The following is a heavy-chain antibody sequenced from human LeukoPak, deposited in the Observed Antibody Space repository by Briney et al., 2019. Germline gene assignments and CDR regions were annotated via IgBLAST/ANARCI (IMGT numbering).Heavy chain of an antibody. CDR1: GGSISSSSSY. V-gene: IGHV4-39*01. CDR2: IYYSGSA. D-gene: IGHD3-16*01. Sequence: SETLSLTCTVSGGSISSSSSYWGWIRQPPGKGLEWIGNIYYSGSAYYNPSLRSRVTISVDTSKNQFSLKLSSVTAADTAVYYCARRLDGGFDYWGQGTLVTVSS. CDR3: ARRLDGGFDY. J-gene: IGHJ4*02.